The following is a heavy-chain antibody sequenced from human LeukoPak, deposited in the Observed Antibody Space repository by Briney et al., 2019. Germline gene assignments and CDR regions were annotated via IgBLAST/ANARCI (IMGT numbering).Heavy chain of an antibody. Sequence: ASVKVSCKASGYTFTGYYKHWVRQAPGQGLEWMGWINPNSGGTNYAQKFQGRVTMTRDTSISTAYMELSRLRSDDTAVYYCASPSVSDYGDYAFDYWGQGTLVTVSS. CDR2: INPNSGGT. V-gene: IGHV1-2*02. D-gene: IGHD4-17*01. CDR3: ASPSVSDYGDYAFDY. CDR1: GYTFTGYY. J-gene: IGHJ4*02.